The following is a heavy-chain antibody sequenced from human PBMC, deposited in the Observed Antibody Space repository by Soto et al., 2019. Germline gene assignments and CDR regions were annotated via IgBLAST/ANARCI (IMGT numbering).Heavy chain of an antibody. Sequence: SETLSLTCTVSGGSISSGGYYWSWIRQHPGKGLEWIGYIYYSGSTYYNPSLKSRVTISVDTSKNQFSLKLSSVTAADTAVYYCASQKVAATGGWFDPWGQGTLVTVSS. D-gene: IGHD2-15*01. V-gene: IGHV4-31*03. CDR2: IYYSGST. CDR3: ASQKVAATGGWFDP. J-gene: IGHJ5*02. CDR1: GGSISSGGYY.